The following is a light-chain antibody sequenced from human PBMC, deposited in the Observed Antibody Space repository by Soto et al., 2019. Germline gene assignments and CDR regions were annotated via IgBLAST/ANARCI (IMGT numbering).Light chain of an antibody. V-gene: IGKV3-15*01. CDR3: QQYNNWPPLT. Sequence: EIVMTQSPATLSVSPGERATLSCRASQSVSSKLAWYQQKPGQAPRLLIYDASTRATDIPVRFSGSGSGTEFTLTITSLQSEDFAVYYCQQYNNWPPLTFGGGTKVEIK. CDR1: QSVSSK. CDR2: DAS. J-gene: IGKJ4*01.